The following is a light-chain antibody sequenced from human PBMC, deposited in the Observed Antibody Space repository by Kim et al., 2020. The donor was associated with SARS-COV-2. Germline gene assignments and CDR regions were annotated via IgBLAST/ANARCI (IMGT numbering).Light chain of an antibody. CDR2: GKN. CDR1: SLRSYY. J-gene: IGLJ2*01. Sequence: SSELTQDPAVSVASGQTVRITCQGDSLRSYYATWYQQKPGQAPILVIYGKNNRPSGIPDRFSGSSSGNTASLTITGTQAGDEADYYWNSRDSNDNVVFGG. CDR3: NSRDSNDNVV. V-gene: IGLV3-19*01.